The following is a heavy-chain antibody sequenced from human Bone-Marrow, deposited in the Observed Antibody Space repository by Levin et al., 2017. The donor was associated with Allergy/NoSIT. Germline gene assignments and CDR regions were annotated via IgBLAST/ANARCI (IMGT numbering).Heavy chain of an antibody. V-gene: IGHV3-11*06. J-gene: IGHJ4*02. Sequence: GGSLRLSCAASGFTFSDYYMSWIRQAPGKGLEWISYISDTTTYTNYADSMKGRFAISRDNAKNSLFLQIHSLRAEDTAVYYCARVVTVTNRYFDLWGQGTLVTVSS. CDR3: ARVVTVTNRYFDL. CDR1: GFTFSDYY. CDR2: ISDTTTYT. D-gene: IGHD4-17*01.